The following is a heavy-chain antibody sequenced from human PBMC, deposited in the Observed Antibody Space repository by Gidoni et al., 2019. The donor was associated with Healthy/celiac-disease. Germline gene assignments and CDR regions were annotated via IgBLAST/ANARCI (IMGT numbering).Heavy chain of an antibody. Sequence: GLIFSDYYMSWIRQAPGKGLEWVSYISSSGSTIYYADSVKGRITISRDNAKNSLYLQKNSLRAEDAAVYYCARVRFQLGNYFDYWGQGTLVTVSS. CDR1: GLIFSDYY. V-gene: IGHV3-11*01. J-gene: IGHJ4*02. CDR2: ISSSGSTI. CDR3: ARVRFQLGNYFDY. D-gene: IGHD2-21*01.